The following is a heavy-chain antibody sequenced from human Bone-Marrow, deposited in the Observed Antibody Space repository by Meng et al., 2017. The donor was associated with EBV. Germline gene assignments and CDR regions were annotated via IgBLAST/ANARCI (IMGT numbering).Heavy chain of an antibody. D-gene: IGHD1-26*01. J-gene: IGHJ1*01. Sequence: RVGSGGGLVQPGGSWRRSCAAAGFTFSIYRMHWVRQAPGKGLVWVSRIHSDGSTTTYADSVKGRFTISRDNAKNTLYLQMNSLRAEDTAVYYCVREGGGSYQEYFQHWGQGTLVTVSS. V-gene: IGHV3-74*01. CDR2: IHSDGSTT. CDR3: VREGGGSYQEYFQH. CDR1: GFTFSIYR.